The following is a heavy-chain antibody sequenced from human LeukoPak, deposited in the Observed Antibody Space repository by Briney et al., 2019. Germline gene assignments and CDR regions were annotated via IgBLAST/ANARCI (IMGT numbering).Heavy chain of an antibody. CDR3: AREVGCSGGSCYVY. CDR1: GFTFSSYW. J-gene: IGHJ4*02. CDR2: INSDGSST. V-gene: IGHV3-74*01. Sequence: PGGSLRLSCAASGFTFSSYWMHWVRQAPWKGLVWVSRINSDGSSTSYADSVKGRFTISRDNAKNTLYLQMNSLRAEDTAVYYCAREVGCSGGSCYVYWGQGTLVTVSS. D-gene: IGHD2-15*01.